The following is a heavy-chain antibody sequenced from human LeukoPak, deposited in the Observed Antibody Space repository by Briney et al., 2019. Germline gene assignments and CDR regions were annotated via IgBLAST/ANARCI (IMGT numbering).Heavy chain of an antibody. Sequence: SETLSLTCTVSGGSTNSYYWSWIRQPPGKGLEWIGHIYYSGSTNYNPSLKSRLTISIDTSKNQFSLKLSSVTAADTAVYYCARHSGAGTGFVYWGQGTLVTVSS. CDR3: ARHSGAGTGFVY. CDR1: GGSTNSYY. J-gene: IGHJ4*02. D-gene: IGHD6-19*01. CDR2: IYYSGST. V-gene: IGHV4-59*08.